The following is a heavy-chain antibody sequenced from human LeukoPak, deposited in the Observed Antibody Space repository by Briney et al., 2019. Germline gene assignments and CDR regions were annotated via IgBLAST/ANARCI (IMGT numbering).Heavy chain of an antibody. V-gene: IGHV3-21*01. D-gene: IGHD6-19*01. Sequence: GGSLRLSCAASGFTFSSYSMNWVRQAPGKGLEWVSSISSSSSYIFYVESVKGRFTISRDNAKISLYLRMNSLRAEDTAVYYCARGSRVEYSSGAYAMDVWGQETTVTVSS. CDR1: GFTFSSYS. CDR2: ISSSSSYI. CDR3: ARGSRVEYSSGAYAMDV. J-gene: IGHJ6*02.